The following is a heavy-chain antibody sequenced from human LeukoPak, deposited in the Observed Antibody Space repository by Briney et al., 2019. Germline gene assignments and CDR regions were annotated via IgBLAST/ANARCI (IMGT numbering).Heavy chain of an antibody. J-gene: IGHJ4*02. Sequence: SVKVSCKASGGTFSSYAISWVRQAPGQGLEWMGGIIPIFGTANYAQKFQGRVTITADKPTSTAYMELSSLRSEDTAVYYCAREGNSSGWTDYWGQGTLVTVSS. CDR1: GGTFSSYA. CDR2: IIPIFGTA. V-gene: IGHV1-69*06. CDR3: AREGNSSGWTDY. D-gene: IGHD6-19*01.